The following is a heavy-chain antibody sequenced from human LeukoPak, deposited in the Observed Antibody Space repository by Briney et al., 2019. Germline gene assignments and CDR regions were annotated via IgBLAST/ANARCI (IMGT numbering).Heavy chain of an antibody. D-gene: IGHD3-22*01. Sequence: ASVKVSCKASGGTFSSYAISWVRQAPGQGLEWMGRIIPILGIANYAQKFQGRVTITADKSTSTAYMELSSLRSEDTAVYYCARDPGRDYYDRELKSEIDYWGQGTLVTVSS. CDR2: IIPILGIA. CDR3: ARDPGRDYYDRELKSEIDY. CDR1: GGTFSSYA. J-gene: IGHJ4*02. V-gene: IGHV1-69*04.